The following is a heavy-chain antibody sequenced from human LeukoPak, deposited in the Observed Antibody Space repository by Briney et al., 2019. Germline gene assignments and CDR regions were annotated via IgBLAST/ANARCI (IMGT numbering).Heavy chain of an antibody. J-gene: IGHJ5*02. CDR1: GGSFSGYY. CDR2: INHSGST. Sequence: SETLSLTCAVYGGSFSGYYWSWIRQPPGKGLEWIGEINHSGSTNYNPSLKSRVTISVDTSKNQFSLKLSSVTAADTAVYYCARGVYDFWSGYFNSNWFDPWGQGILVTVSS. D-gene: IGHD3-3*01. CDR3: ARGVYDFWSGYFNSNWFDP. V-gene: IGHV4-34*01.